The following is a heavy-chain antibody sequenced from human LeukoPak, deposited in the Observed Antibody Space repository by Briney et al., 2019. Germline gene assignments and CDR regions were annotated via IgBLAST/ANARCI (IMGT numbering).Heavy chain of an antibody. V-gene: IGHV4-59*01. CDR1: GGSISSNY. CDR3: ARGPIAVAGYTFDY. Sequence: SETLSLTCSVSGGSISSNYWSWVRQPPGKGLEWLGYVYYTGSTNYNPSLRSRVTISVDTSKNQFSLKLSSVTAADTAVYYCARGPIAVAGYTFDYWGQGTLVTVSS. J-gene: IGHJ4*02. D-gene: IGHD6-19*01. CDR2: VYYTGST.